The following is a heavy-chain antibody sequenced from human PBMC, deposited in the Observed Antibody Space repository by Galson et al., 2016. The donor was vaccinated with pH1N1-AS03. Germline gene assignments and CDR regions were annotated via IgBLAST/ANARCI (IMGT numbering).Heavy chain of an antibody. J-gene: IGHJ4*02. V-gene: IGHV3-23*01. CDR2: ISGSGIST. D-gene: IGHD1-26*01. Sequence: SLRLSCATSGFTFSSYAMFWVRQAPGKGLEWVSSISGSGISTYYADSVKGRFTISRDNAKNTLYLQMTSLRAEDTAVYYCARWIGGVGATKYYFDYWGQGTLVTVSS. CDR1: GFTFSSYA. CDR3: ARWIGGVGATKYYFDY.